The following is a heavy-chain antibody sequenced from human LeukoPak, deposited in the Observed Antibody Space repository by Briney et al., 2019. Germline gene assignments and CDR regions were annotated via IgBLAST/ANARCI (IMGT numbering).Heavy chain of an antibody. CDR3: ARIRFEAAASKPPVWYFDL. CDR2: IHHSGST. CDR1: SESFNDYY. J-gene: IGHJ2*01. D-gene: IGHD2-2*01. V-gene: IGHV4-34*01. Sequence: NASETLSLTCTVYSESFNDYYWNWIRQSPETGLEWIGEIHHSGSTNYNPSLKSRVTMSIDTSKNQFSLKLSSVTAADTAVYYCARIRFEAAASKPPVWYFDLWGRGTLVTVSS.